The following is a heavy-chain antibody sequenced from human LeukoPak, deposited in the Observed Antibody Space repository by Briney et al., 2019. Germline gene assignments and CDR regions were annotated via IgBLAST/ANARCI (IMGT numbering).Heavy chain of an antibody. CDR3: ARVGSSSSGENWFDP. CDR1: GASINIYTYY. Sequence: SETLSLTCTVSGASINIYTYYWGWIRQPPGKGLEWIGSVSYSGSPYYNPSLKSRVTISVDTSKNQFSLKLSSVTAADTAVYYCARVGSSSSGENWFDPWGQGTLVTVSS. D-gene: IGHD6-6*01. CDR2: VSYSGSP. V-gene: IGHV4-39*07. J-gene: IGHJ5*02.